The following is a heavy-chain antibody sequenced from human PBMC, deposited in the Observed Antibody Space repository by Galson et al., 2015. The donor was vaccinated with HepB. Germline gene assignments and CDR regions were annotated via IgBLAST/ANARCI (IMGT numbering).Heavy chain of an antibody. CDR3: ARVLLISIAAAIEYAFDI. J-gene: IGHJ3*02. Sequence: SETLSLTCTVSGGSISGYYWSWIRQPPGKGLEWIGYIYYSGSTDYNPSLKSRVTISVDTSKNQFSLKLSSVTAADTAVYYCARVLLISIAAAIEYAFDIWGQGTMVTVSS. CDR1: GGSISGYY. CDR2: IYYSGST. D-gene: IGHD6-13*01. V-gene: IGHV4-59*01.